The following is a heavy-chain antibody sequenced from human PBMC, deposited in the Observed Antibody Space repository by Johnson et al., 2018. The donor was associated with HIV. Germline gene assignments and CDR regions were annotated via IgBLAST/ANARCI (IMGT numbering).Heavy chain of an antibody. CDR3: ARGKKQWLDEDAFDI. Sequence: VQLVESGGGVVQPGRSLRLSCAASGFTFSSYGMHWVRQAPGKGLEWVSAISGSGGSTYYADSVKGRFTISRDNSKNTLYLQMNSLRAEDTAVYYCARGKKQWLDEDAFDIWGQGTMVTVSS. D-gene: IGHD6-19*01. CDR1: GFTFSSYG. J-gene: IGHJ3*02. CDR2: ISGSGGST. V-gene: IGHV3-23*04.